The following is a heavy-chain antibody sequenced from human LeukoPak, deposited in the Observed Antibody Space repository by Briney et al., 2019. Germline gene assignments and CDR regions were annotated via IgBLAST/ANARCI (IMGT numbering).Heavy chain of an antibody. D-gene: IGHD3-9*01. CDR1: GLTFSSYA. CDR3: AKPPRYFDWPAFDY. Sequence: GGSLRLSCAASGLTFSSYAMSWVRQAPGKGLEWVSAISGSGGSTYYADSVKGRFTISRDNSKNTLYLQMNSLRAEDTAVYYCAKPPRYFDWPAFDYWGQGTLVTVSA. CDR2: ISGSGGST. J-gene: IGHJ4*02. V-gene: IGHV3-23*01.